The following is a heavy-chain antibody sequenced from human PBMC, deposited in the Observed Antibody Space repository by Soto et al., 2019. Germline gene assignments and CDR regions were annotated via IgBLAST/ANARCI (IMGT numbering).Heavy chain of an antibody. CDR2: ISWNSGTI. D-gene: IGHD6-19*01. J-gene: IGHJ3*01. Sequence: EMQLVESGGGLVQPGRSLRLSCAGSGFSFDEYAMHWVRQTPGKGLEWVSGISWNSGTIGYADSATGRFSISRDNAKNSLHLQMNRLRAEDTALYDCAKDGRPIAVAGAIGTWGQGTMVTVSS. CDR3: AKDGRPIAVAGAIGT. V-gene: IGHV3-9*01. CDR1: GFSFDEYA.